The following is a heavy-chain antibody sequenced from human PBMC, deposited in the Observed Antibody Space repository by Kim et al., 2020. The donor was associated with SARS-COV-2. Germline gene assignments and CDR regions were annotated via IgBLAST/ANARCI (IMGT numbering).Heavy chain of an antibody. D-gene: IGHD3-10*01. CDR3: ASYYYGSENPVRAQGLTS. CDR2: IYWDDDK. J-gene: IGHJ4*02. CDR1: GFSLSTASVG. V-gene: IGHV2-5*02. Sequence: SGPTLVRPTQTLTLTCTFSGFSLSTASVGVGWIRQSPGKALEWLALIYWDDDKRYSPSLRYRLTITKDTSRNQVVLTMTNMDPVDTATYYCASYYYGSENPVRAQGLTSGGQGPRATAPS.